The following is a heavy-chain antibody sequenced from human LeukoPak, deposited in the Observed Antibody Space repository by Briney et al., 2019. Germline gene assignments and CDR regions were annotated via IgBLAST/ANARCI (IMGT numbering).Heavy chain of an antibody. CDR3: ARGYDYVWGSYRWREAYYFDY. Sequence: ASVKVSCKASGYTFTGYYMHWVRQAPGQGLEWMGIINPSGGSTSYAQKFQGRVTMTRDTSTSTVYMELSSLRSEDTAVYYCARGYDYVWGSYRWREAYYFDYWGQGTLVTVSS. J-gene: IGHJ4*02. CDR1: GYTFTGYY. V-gene: IGHV1-46*01. D-gene: IGHD3-16*02. CDR2: INPSGGST.